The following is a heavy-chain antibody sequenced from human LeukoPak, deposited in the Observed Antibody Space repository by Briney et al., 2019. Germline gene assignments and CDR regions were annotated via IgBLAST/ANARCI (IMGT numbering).Heavy chain of an antibody. J-gene: IGHJ4*02. CDR3: ARGSTTTWSFDY. V-gene: IGHV4-59*08. D-gene: IGHD6-13*01. CDR1: GGSISNYY. CDR2: IYYSGST. Sequence: SSETLSLTCTVSGGSISNYYWSWIRQPPGRGLEWIGYIYYSGSTDYNPSLKSRVTISVGTSKNQFSLNLISMTAADTAMYYCARGSTTTWSFDYWGQGTLATVSS.